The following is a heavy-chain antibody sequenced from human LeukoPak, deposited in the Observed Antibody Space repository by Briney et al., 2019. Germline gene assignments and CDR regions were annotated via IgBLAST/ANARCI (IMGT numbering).Heavy chain of an antibody. J-gene: IGHJ4*02. CDR1: GFTFSSYG. CDR3: ARELIAAAGTGAFDH. V-gene: IGHV3-33*01. CDR2: IWYDGSNK. D-gene: IGHD6-13*01. Sequence: PGGSLRLSCAASGFTFSSYGMHWVRQAPGKGLEGVAVIWYDGSNKYYADSVKGRFTISRDNSKNTLYLQMNSLRAEDTAVYYCARELIAAAGTGAFDHWGQGTLVTVSS.